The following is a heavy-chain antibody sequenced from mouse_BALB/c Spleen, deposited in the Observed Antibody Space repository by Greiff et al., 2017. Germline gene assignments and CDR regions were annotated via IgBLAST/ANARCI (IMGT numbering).Heavy chain of an antibody. CDR1: GFTFSSYY. J-gene: IGHJ3*01. Sequence: EVMLVESGGGLVKLGGSLKLSCAASGFTFSSYYMSWVRQTPEKRLELVAAINSNGGSTYYPDTVKGRFTISRDNAKNTLYLQMSSLKSEDTALYYCARQGDDYPFAYWGQGTLVTVSA. D-gene: IGHD2-4*01. V-gene: IGHV5-6-2*01. CDR2: INSNGGST. CDR3: ARQGDDYPFAY.